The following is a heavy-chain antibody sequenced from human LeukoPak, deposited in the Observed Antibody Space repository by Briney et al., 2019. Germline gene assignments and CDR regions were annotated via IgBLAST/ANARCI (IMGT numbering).Heavy chain of an antibody. V-gene: IGHV1-18*01. J-gene: IGHJ5*02. CDR3: ARDLPIAAGNNWFDP. CDR2: ISAYSGNT. D-gene: IGHD6-13*01. CDR1: GYTFTSYG. Sequence: GASVKVSCKASGYTFTSYGISWVRQAPGQGLEWMGWISAYSGNTNYAQKLQGRVTMTTDTSTSTAYMELRSLRSDDTAVYYCARDLPIAAGNNWFDPWGQGTLVTVSS.